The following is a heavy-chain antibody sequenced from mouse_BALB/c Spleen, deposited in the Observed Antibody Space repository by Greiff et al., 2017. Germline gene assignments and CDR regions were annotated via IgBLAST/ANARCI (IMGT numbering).Heavy chain of an antibody. CDR2: IYPYNGGT. CDR1: GYTFTDYN. CDR3: ARGDGNGFAY. Sequence: VQLQQSGPELVKPGASVKISCKASGYTFTDYNMHWVKQSHGKSLEWIGYIYPYNGGTGYNQKFKSKATLTVDNSSSTAYMELRSLTSEDSAVYYCARGDGNGFAYWGQGTLVTVSA. V-gene: IGHV1S29*02. D-gene: IGHD2-1*01. J-gene: IGHJ3*01.